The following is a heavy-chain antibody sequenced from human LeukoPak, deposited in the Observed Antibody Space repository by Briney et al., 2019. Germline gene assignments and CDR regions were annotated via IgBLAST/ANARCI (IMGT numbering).Heavy chain of an antibody. J-gene: IGHJ2*01. CDR3: ARDGRPPYYWFFDL. CDR1: GFIFSNYG. CDR2: IAHDGSRV. Sequence: PGGSLRLSCAASGFIFSNYGMNWVRQAPGKELEWVAVIAHDGSRVYDAESVRGRFTISRDNFKNTLDLQMNSLRPEDTAVYYCARDGRPPYYWFFDLWGRGTLVTVSS. V-gene: IGHV3-30*03.